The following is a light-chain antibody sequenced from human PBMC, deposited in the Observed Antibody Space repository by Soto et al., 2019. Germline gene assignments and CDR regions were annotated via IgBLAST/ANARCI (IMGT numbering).Light chain of an antibody. Sequence: DTQMTQSPASLSASLGDRVTISCRASQSISDYLNWYQQKSGKAPTLLIHEASNLEAGVPSRFSGSRSGTECILTISNLQPEDVATYYCQQYHDLVFTFGQGTRLEIK. J-gene: IGKJ5*01. CDR1: QSISDY. V-gene: IGKV1-33*01. CDR2: EAS. CDR3: QQYHDLVFT.